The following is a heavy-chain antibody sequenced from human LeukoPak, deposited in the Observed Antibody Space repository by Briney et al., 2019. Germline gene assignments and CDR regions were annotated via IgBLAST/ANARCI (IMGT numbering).Heavy chain of an antibody. CDR2: TYYRSKWYH. J-gene: IGHJ4*02. D-gene: IGHD7-27*01. Sequence: SQTLSLTCAISGDIFSGYTANWNWNRQAPSRGLEWLGKTYYRSKWYHDYAVSVKRRITIHPVTSTNQFSLQLKSVAPEDTAVYYCARVSRGRDRTGEPTFYFDYWGQGALVTVSS. V-gene: IGHV6-1*01. CDR1: GDIFSGYTAN. CDR3: ARVSRGRDRTGEPTFYFDY.